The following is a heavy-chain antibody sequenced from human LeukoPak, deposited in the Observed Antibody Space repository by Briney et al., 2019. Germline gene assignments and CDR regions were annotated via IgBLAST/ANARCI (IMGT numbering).Heavy chain of an antibody. J-gene: IGHJ4*02. CDR1: GGSISSYY. Sequence: KPSETLSLTCTVSGGSISSYYWSWLRQPPGKGLEWIGYIYYSGSTNYNPSLKSRVTISVDTSKNQFSLKLSSVTAADTAVYYCASTSYDFWSGYSPLGYWGQGTLVTVSS. CDR2: IYYSGST. D-gene: IGHD3-3*01. V-gene: IGHV4-59*01. CDR3: ASTSYDFWSGYSPLGY.